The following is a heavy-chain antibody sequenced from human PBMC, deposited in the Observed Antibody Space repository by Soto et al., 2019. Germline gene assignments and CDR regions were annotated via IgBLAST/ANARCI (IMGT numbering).Heavy chain of an antibody. Sequence: PGESLKISCAASGFIFNEYVMHWVRQAPGKGLEWVAVIWYDGSNKYYADSVKGRFTFSRDNSKNTMSLQMNSLRVEDTAIYYCARWGCSGSNCNLNQRSFDLWGQGTLVTVSS. CDR3: ARWGCSGSNCNLNQRSFDL. CDR2: IWYDGSNK. CDR1: GFIFNEYV. J-gene: IGHJ4*02. V-gene: IGHV3-33*01. D-gene: IGHD2-15*01.